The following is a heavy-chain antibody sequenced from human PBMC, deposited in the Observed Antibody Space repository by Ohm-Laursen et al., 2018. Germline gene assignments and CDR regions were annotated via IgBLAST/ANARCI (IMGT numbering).Heavy chain of an antibody. J-gene: IGHJ6*02. V-gene: IGHV3-7*01. CDR3: ARTPEYYDFWSGEYYYYYYGMDV. Sequence: SLRLSCAASGFTFSSYWMSWVRQAPGKGLEWVANIKQDGSEKYYVDSVKGRFTISRDNAKNSLYLQMNSLRAEDTAVYYCARTPEYYDFWSGEYYYYYYGMDVWGQGTTVTVS. D-gene: IGHD3-3*01. CDR2: IKQDGSEK. CDR1: GFTFSSYW.